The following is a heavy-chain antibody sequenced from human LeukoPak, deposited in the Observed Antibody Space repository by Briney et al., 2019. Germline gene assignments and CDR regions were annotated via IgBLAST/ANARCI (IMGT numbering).Heavy chain of an antibody. V-gene: IGHV3-30*18. J-gene: IGHJ4*02. CDR1: GFTFSSYG. CDR2: ISYDGSKK. Sequence: GGSLRLSCAASGFTFSSYGMHWVRQAPGKGLEWVAVISYDGSKKYYADSVKGRFTISRDNSKNTLYLQMNSLRAEDTAVYYCAKDPGYWGQGTLVTVSS. CDR3: AKDPGY.